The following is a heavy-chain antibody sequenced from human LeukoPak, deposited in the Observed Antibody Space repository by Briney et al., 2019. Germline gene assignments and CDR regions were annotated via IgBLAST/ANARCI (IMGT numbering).Heavy chain of an antibody. CDR2: LATGASP. J-gene: IGHJ5*02. V-gene: IGHV3-23*01. Sequence: GGSLRLSCAASGFTFNTYAMAWVRQAPGKGLEWVSSLATGASPAYAESVRGRLKLSRDNAKNTLSLQMDNLRAEDTAIYYCAKDYMVQRFDPWGQGTLVTVSS. CDR3: AKDYMVQRFDP. CDR1: GFTFNTYA. D-gene: IGHD3-10*01.